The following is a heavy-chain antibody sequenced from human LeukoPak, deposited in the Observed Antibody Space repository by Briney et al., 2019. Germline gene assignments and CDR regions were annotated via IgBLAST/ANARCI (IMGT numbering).Heavy chain of an antibody. J-gene: IGHJ4*02. CDR1: GYSISSGYY. Sequence: SETLSLTYAVSGYSISSGYYWGWIRQPPGKGLEWIGSIYHSGSTYYNPSLKSRVTISVDTSKNQFSLKLSSVTAADTAVYYCARLSIVGATLPDFDYWGQGTLVTVSS. CDR2: IYHSGST. V-gene: IGHV4-38-2*01. D-gene: IGHD1-26*01. CDR3: ARLSIVGATLPDFDY.